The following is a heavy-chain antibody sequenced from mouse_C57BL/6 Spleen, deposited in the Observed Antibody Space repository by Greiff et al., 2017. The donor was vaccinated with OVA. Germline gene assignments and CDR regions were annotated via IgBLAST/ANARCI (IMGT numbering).Heavy chain of an antibody. CDR1: GYSITSGYY. CDR3: ARTECSYWYFDV. Sequence: DVQLQESGPGLVKPSQSLSLTCSVTGYSITSGYYWNWIRQFPGNKLEWMGYISYDGSNNYNPSLKNRISITRDTSKNQFFLKLNSVTTEDTATYYCARTECSYWYFDVWGTGTTVTVSS. V-gene: IGHV3-6*01. CDR2: ISYDGSN. J-gene: IGHJ1*03.